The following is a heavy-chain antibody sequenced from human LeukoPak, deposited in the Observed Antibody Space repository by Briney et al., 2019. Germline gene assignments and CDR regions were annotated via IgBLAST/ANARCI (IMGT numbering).Heavy chain of an antibody. CDR1: AASISSGGYS. J-gene: IGHJ4*02. Sequence: SPPLSPTYAASAASISSGGYSWSWIRQPPGKGLEWIGYIFPSGSTYYNPSLKSRVTISVDRSKTQFSLKLSSVTAADTAVYYCARGSGSSSPFDYWGQGTLVTVSS. CDR3: ARGSGSSSPFDY. V-gene: IGHV4-30-2*01. D-gene: IGHD6-6*01. CDR2: IFPSGST.